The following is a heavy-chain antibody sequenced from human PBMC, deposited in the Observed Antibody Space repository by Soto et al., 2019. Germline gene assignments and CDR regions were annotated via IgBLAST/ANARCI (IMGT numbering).Heavy chain of an antibody. D-gene: IGHD6-19*01. CDR2: ISGSGGST. Sequence: EVQLLESGGGLVQPGGSLRLSCAASGFTFSSYAMSWVRQAPGKGLEWVSVISGSGGSTYYADSVKGRFTISRDNSKNTLYLQMTSMSAENTAVYYWARRSRGWYFGYRGQRTMVTGSS. CDR1: GFTFSSYA. J-gene: IGHJ4*02. CDR3: ARRSRGWYFGY. V-gene: IGHV3-23*01.